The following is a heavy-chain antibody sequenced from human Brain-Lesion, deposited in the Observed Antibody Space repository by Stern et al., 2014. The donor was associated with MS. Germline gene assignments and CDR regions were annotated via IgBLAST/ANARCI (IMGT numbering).Heavy chain of an antibody. Sequence: VQLVESGAGVQKPGASVTVSCKVSGYPLTEFSMHWVRQAPRTGLEWLGCFDPEDGETIDAQKCQGRVTRTEDTSTDTAYMELSSLRSEDTAGYYCATLSPGAGGNYYRHFDYWGQGTLVTVSS. CDR3: ATLSPGAGGNYYRHFDY. J-gene: IGHJ4*02. CDR2: FDPEDGET. D-gene: IGHD1-26*01. CDR1: GYPLTEFS. V-gene: IGHV1-24*01.